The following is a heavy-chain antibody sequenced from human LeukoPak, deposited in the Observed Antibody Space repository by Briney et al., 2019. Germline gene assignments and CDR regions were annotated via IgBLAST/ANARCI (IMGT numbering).Heavy chain of an antibody. CDR3: ARGVVSGRFGDYYYYMDV. J-gene: IGHJ6*03. CDR1: GGSFRGHY. D-gene: IGHD3-16*01. V-gene: IGHV4-34*01. Sequence: PSETLSLTCAVYGGSFRGHYWTWIRQPPGKGLQWIGEVNDRGSTNYNPSLKSRLTISEDKSKKQFSLRLPSVTAADTAVYYCARGVVSGRFGDYYYYMDVWGKGTTVTVSS. CDR2: VNDRGST.